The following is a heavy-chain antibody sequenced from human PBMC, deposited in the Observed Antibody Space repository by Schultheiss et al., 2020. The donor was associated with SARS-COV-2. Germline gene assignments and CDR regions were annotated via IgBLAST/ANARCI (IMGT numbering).Heavy chain of an antibody. J-gene: IGHJ6*03. CDR2: IRRKAYGGTT. CDR1: GFTFGDYA. D-gene: IGHD2-8*01. Sequence: GGSLRLSCTASGFTFGDYAMSWFRQAPGKGLEWVGFIRRKAYGGTTEYAASVKGRFTISRDDSKSIAYLQMNSLKTEDTALYYCTRAGYCTNGVCYYYMDVWGKGTTVTVSS. V-gene: IGHV3-49*03. CDR3: TRAGYCTNGVCYYYMDV.